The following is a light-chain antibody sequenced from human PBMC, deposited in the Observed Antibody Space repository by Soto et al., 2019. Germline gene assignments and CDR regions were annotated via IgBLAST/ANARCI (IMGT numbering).Light chain of an antibody. CDR2: DVN. Sequence: QSALTQPASVSGSPGQSITISCTGTSSDVGGYNYVSWYQQHPGKAPKLIIYDVNNRPSGVSNRFSGSKSGNTASLTISGLQAEDEADYYCSSYTRSSTLVFGGGTQLTVL. CDR1: SSDVGGYNY. V-gene: IGLV2-14*03. J-gene: IGLJ3*02. CDR3: SSYTRSSTLV.